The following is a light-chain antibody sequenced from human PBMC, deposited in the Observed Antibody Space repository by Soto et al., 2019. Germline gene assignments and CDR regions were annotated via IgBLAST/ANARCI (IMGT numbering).Light chain of an antibody. CDR1: QSVSTN. CDR3: QQYSNWPPIT. V-gene: IGKV3-15*01. CDR2: GAS. J-gene: IGKJ5*01. Sequence: EIVMTQSPVTLSVSPGARAPLSCRASQSVSTNLAWYQQKPGQAPRVLIYGASTRATNIPARFSGSGSGTDFTLTISSLQSEDFAVYYCQQYSNWPPITFGQGTRLEIK.